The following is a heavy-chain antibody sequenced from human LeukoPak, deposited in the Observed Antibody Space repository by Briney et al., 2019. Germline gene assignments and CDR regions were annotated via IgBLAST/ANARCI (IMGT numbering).Heavy chain of an antibody. J-gene: IGHJ3*02. D-gene: IGHD3-3*01. CDR3: ARHPPNDFWIGYGSFDI. V-gene: IGHV4-4*09. CDR1: GGSFSGYY. Sequence: SETLSLTCAVYGGSFSGYYWSWIRQPPGEGLEWIGYIYTSGSATYNPSLKSRVTISIDTSKSQFSLSLSSVTAADTAVYYCARHPPNDFWIGYGSFDIWGQGTMVTVSS. CDR2: IYTSGSA.